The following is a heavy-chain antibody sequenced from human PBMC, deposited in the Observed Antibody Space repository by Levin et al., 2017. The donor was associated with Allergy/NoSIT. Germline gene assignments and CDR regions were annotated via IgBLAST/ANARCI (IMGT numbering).Heavy chain of an antibody. CDR3: ARGIAAAGREVGYYYMDV. J-gene: IGHJ6*03. CDR1: GGSISSGSYY. CDR2: IYTSGST. Sequence: SETLSLTCTVSGGSISSGSYYWSWIRQPAGKGLEWIGRIYTSGSTNYNPSLKSRVTISVDTSKNQFSLKLSSVTAADTAVYYCARGIAAAGREVGYYYMDVWGKGTTVTVSS. D-gene: IGHD6-13*01. V-gene: IGHV4-61*02.